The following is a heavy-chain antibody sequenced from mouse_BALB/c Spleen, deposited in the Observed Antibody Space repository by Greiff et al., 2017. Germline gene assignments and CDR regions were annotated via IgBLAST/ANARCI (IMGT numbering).Heavy chain of an antibody. CDR3: ARGAVYYAMDY. CDR2: IWAGGST. CDR1: GFSLTSYG. Sequence: VQVVESGPGLVAPSQSLSITCTVSGFSLTSYGVHWVRQPPGKGLEWLGVIWAGGSTNYNSALMSRLSISKDNSKSQVFLKMNSLQTDDTAMYYCARGAVYYAMDYWGQGTSVTVSS. J-gene: IGHJ4*01. V-gene: IGHV2-9*02.